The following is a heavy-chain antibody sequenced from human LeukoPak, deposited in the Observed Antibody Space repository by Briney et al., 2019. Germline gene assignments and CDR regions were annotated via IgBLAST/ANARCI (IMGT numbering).Heavy chain of an antibody. D-gene: IGHD1-26*01. CDR3: AKDRGGSSPPFDY. CDR2: ISGRGNYI. CDR1: GFTFSSYS. V-gene: IGHV3-21*04. Sequence: GGSLRLSCAASGFTFSSYSMNWVRQAPGKGLEWVSFISGRGNYIYYADSVRGRFTISRDNAKNSLYLQMNSLRAEDTAVYYCAKDRGGSSPPFDYWGQGTLVTVSS. J-gene: IGHJ4*02.